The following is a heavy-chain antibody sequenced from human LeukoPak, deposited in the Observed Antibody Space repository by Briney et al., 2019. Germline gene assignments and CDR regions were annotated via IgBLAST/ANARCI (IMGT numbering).Heavy chain of an antibody. CDR1: GFTFSNYA. CDR2: ISGSGGST. CDR3: AKCRQQMAVTRGTFDH. J-gene: IGHJ4*02. D-gene: IGHD4-17*01. Sequence: PGGSLRLSCAASGFTFSNYAMSWVRQTPEKGLEWVSSISGSGGSTDYADSVKGRFTISRDNSKNTLSLQMNSLGAEDTAVYYCAKCRQQMAVTRGTFDHWGQGTLVTVSS. V-gene: IGHV3-23*01.